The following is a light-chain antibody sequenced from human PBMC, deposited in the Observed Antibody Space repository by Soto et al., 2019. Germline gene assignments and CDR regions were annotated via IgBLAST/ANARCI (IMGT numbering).Light chain of an antibody. CDR2: AAS. V-gene: IGKV1-39*01. CDR3: QQSYSTPPTT. Sequence: DIQMTQSPSSLSASVGDRVTITCRASQSISSYLNWYQQKPGKAPKLLIYAASSLQSGVPSRFSGSGSGTDFTLTISSLQPEDFATYYCQQSYSTPPTTFGQGTKVDNK. CDR1: QSISSY. J-gene: IGKJ1*01.